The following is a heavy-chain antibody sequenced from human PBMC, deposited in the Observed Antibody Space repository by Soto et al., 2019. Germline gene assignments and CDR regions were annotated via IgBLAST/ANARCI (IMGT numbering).Heavy chain of an antibody. Sequence: SETLSLTCTVSGDSISSDGYHWSWIRQSPGKGLEWIGYIYNGGRTFYRPSLESRINMSLDATKNPYSLRLTSVTAADTAFYYCARAPVGMDSINFFDHWGQGILVTVSS. CDR2: IYNGGRT. CDR3: ARAPVGMDSINFFDH. D-gene: IGHD2-8*01. V-gene: IGHV4-30-4*01. CDR1: GDSISSDGYH. J-gene: IGHJ4*02.